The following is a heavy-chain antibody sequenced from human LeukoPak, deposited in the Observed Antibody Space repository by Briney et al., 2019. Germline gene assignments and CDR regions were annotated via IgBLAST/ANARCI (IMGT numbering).Heavy chain of an antibody. D-gene: IGHD1-26*01. J-gene: IGHJ4*02. Sequence: GEPLKISCKGSGYSFTSYWIGWARQIPGKGLEWMGIIYPRYSDTRYSPSFQGQVTISADKSIINAYLQWSSLKASDTAMYFCARSLTARGSYALWGQGTLVSASS. CDR1: GYSFTSYW. CDR3: ARSLTARGSYAL. V-gene: IGHV5-51*01. CDR2: IYPRYSDT.